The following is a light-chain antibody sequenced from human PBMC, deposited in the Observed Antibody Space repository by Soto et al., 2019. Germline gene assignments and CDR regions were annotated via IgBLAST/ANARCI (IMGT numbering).Light chain of an antibody. Sequence: DIQMTQSPSSLSASVGDRVTITCRASQTISSWLAWYQQKQGKAPKVXIYKASTLKSGVPSRFSGSGAGTECTRTISSLQPDDVATYYCQHYNSYSEAFGQGTKVDNK. V-gene: IGKV1-5*03. J-gene: IGKJ1*01. CDR3: QHYNSYSEA. CDR2: KAS. CDR1: QTISSW.